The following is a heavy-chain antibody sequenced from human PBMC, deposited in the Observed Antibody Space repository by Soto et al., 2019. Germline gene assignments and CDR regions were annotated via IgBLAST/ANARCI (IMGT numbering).Heavy chain of an antibody. Sequence: QVQLVQSGAEVKKPGSSVKVSCKASGGTFSSYAISWVRQAPGQGLEWMGGIIPIFGTANYAQKFHGRVTITADESTSTAYMELSSLRSEDTAVYYCAREYYSSSADAFDIWGQGTTVTVSS. CDR3: AREYYSSSADAFDI. D-gene: IGHD6-6*01. CDR2: IIPIFGTA. CDR1: GGTFSSYA. J-gene: IGHJ3*02. V-gene: IGHV1-69*01.